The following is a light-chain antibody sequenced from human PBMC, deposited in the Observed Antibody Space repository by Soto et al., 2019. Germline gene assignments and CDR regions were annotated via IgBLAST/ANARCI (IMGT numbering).Light chain of an antibody. CDR1: QSVSSIY. CDR3: QQYGNSGYT. V-gene: IGKV3-20*01. J-gene: IGKJ2*01. Sequence: EIVLTQSPGTLSLSPGERATLSCRASQSVSSIYLAWYQQKPGQAPRLLIYGASSRATGIPDRFSGSGSGTDFTLTISRLEPEDFAVYHCQQYGNSGYTCGQGTKLEIK. CDR2: GAS.